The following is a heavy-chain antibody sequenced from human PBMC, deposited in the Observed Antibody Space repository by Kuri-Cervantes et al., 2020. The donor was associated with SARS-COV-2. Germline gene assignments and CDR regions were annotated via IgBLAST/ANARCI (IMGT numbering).Heavy chain of an antibody. Sequence: SVKVSCKASGGTLSGFGLSWVRQAPGQGLEWMGGTISVWDASTYAQKFQGRLTITRDTSISTAYMELSSLRSEDTAVYYCARGRGYYGSETYYNNFDYWGQGTLVTVSS. CDR3: ARGRGYYGSETYYNNFDY. V-gene: IGHV1-69*05. CDR2: TISVWDAS. J-gene: IGHJ4*02. CDR1: GGTLSGFG. D-gene: IGHD3-10*01.